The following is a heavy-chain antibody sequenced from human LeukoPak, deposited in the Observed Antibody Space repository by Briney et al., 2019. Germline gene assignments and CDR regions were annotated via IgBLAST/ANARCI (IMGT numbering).Heavy chain of an antibody. Sequence: SQTLSLTCTVSGGSISSGGYYWSWIRQPPGKGLEWIGYIYHSGSTYYNPSLKSRVTISVDRSKNQFSLKLSSVTAADTAVYYCARVGRDSSGYLDYWGQGTLVTVSS. V-gene: IGHV4-30-2*01. CDR2: IYHSGST. CDR1: GGSISSGGYY. D-gene: IGHD3-22*01. CDR3: ARVGRDSSGYLDY. J-gene: IGHJ4*02.